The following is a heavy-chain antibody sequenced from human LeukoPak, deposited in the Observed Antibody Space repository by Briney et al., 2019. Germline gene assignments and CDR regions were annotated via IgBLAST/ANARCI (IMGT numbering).Heavy chain of an antibody. CDR1: GFTFDTYA. D-gene: IGHD2-15*01. CDR3: AKGRCSGGSCYGRGFDY. CDR2: LSGSGGST. J-gene: IGHJ4*02. V-gene: IGHV3-23*01. Sequence: GGSLRLSCAASGFTFDTYAMSWVRQAPGKGLEWVTGLSGSGGSTYYADSVKGRFTIYRDNAKNPLYLQMNSLRAEDTAVYYCAKGRCSGGSCYGRGFDYWGQGTLVTVSS.